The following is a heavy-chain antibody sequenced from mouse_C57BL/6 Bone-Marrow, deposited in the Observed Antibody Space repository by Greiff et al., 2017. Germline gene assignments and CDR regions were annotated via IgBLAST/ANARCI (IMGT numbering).Heavy chain of an antibody. V-gene: IGHV1-15*01. D-gene: IGHD2-14*01. Sequence: QVQLQQSGAELVRPGASVTLSCKASGYTFTDYEMHWVKQTPVHGLEWIGAIDPETGGTAYNQKFKGKAILTADKSSSTAYMELRSLTSEDSAVYYCTRVRPVFDYWGQGTTLTVSS. J-gene: IGHJ2*01. CDR1: GYTFTDYE. CDR2: IDPETGGT. CDR3: TRVRPVFDY.